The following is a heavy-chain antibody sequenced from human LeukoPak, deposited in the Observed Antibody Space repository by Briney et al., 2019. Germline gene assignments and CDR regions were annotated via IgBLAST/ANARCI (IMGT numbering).Heavy chain of an antibody. CDR1: GFTFSSYG. V-gene: IGHV3-30*03. CDR2: ISYDGSNK. Sequence: PGGSLRLSCAASGFTFSSYGMHWVRQAPGKGLEWVAVISYDGSNKYYADSVKGRFTISRDNAKNSLYLQMNSLRAEDTAVYYCAREVGMATPHYYYYYGMDVWGQGTTVTVSS. CDR3: AREVGMATPHYYYYYGMDV. D-gene: IGHD5-24*01. J-gene: IGHJ6*02.